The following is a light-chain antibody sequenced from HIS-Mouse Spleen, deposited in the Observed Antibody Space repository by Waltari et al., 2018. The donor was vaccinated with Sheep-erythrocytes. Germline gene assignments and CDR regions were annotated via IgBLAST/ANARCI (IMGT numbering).Light chain of an antibody. Sequence: QSALTQPASVSGSPGQSITISCTGTSSDAGSYNLVSWYQQHPGKAPKLRIYEGSKRPSGVSNRFSGSKSGNTASLTISGLQAEDEADYYCCSYAGSSTPGVFGGGTKLTVL. CDR3: CSYAGSSTPGV. V-gene: IGLV2-23*01. CDR2: EGS. CDR1: SSDAGSYNL. J-gene: IGLJ3*02.